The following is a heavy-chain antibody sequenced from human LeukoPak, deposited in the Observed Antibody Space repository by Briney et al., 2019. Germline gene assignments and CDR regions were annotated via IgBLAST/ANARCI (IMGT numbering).Heavy chain of an antibody. Sequence: GGSLRLSCAASGFTFSSYAMSWVRQAPGKGLEWVSAISGSGGSTYYADSVKGRFTISRDNSKNTLYLQMNSLRAEDTAVCYCAKLGGDHKYYYYYMDVWGKGTTVTVSS. V-gene: IGHV3-23*01. CDR2: ISGSGGST. D-gene: IGHD2-21*02. J-gene: IGHJ6*03. CDR3: AKLGGDHKYYYYYMDV. CDR1: GFTFSSYA.